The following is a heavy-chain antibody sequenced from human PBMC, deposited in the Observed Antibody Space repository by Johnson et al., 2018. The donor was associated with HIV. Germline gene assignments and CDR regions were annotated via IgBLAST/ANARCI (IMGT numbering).Heavy chain of an antibody. CDR2: ITGSGGNT. J-gene: IGHJ3*02. CDR3: ARPADYGDYSRDAFDI. CDR1: GFTFSSYE. V-gene: IGHV3-48*03. D-gene: IGHD4-17*01. Sequence: MMLVESGGGLVQSGGSLRLSCAASGFTFSSYEMNWVRQAPGKGLEWVSSITGSGGNTYDADSVKGRFTISRDNAKNSLYLQMNSLGVEDTALYYCARPADYGDYSRDAFDIWGQGTMVTVSS.